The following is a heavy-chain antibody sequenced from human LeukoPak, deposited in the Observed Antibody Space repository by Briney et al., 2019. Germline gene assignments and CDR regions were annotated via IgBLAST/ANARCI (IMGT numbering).Heavy chain of an antibody. CDR2: MNPNSGNT. J-gene: IGHJ4*02. CDR1: GYTFTSYA. V-gene: IGHV1-8*03. Sequence: ASVKVSCKASGYTFTSYAMHWVRQAPGQGLEWMGWMNPNSGNTGYAQKFQGRVTITRNTSISTAYMELSSLRSEGTAVYYCASGYDFWSGYYYWGQGTLVTVSS. CDR3: ASGYDFWSGYYY. D-gene: IGHD3-3*01.